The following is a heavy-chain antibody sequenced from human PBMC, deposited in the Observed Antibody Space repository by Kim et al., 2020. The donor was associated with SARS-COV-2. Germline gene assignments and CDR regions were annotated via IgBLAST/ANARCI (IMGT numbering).Heavy chain of an antibody. D-gene: IGHD6-6*01. V-gene: IGHV3-21*01. Sequence: ADAVKGRFTIYRDNAKNSLYLQMNSLRAEDTAVYYCARDGVKYSSSSGGYWGQGTLVTVSS. CDR3: ARDGVKYSSSSGGY. J-gene: IGHJ4*02.